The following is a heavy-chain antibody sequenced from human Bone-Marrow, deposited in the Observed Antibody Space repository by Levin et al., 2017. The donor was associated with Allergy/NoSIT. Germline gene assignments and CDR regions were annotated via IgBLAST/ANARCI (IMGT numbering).Heavy chain of an antibody. D-gene: IGHD1-26*01. Sequence: LVASVKVSCKASGYTFSDYYIHWVRQAPGQGLEWMGYINPKRGDIQSAQNFQGRVTMTTDTSVTTAYMELSNLRSDDTAVYYCARVLSGTYSYGYWGQGTLVTVSS. CDR2: INPKRGDI. V-gene: IGHV1-2*03. J-gene: IGHJ4*02. CDR3: ARVLSGTYSYGY. CDR1: GYTFSDYY.